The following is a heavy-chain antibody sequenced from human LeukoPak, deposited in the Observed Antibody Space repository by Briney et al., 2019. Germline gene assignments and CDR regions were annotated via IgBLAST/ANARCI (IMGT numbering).Heavy chain of an antibody. V-gene: IGHV4-59*12. J-gene: IGHJ4*02. CDR2: IYYSGST. D-gene: IGHD6-19*01. CDR3: ARVGETIAVAGL. CDR1: GDSISSYY. Sequence: PSETLSLTCTVSGDSISSYYWNWIRQPPGKGLEWIGYIYYSGSTDYNPSLKSRVTISVDTSKNQFSLKLSSVTAADTAVYYCARVGETIAVAGLWGQGTLVTVSS.